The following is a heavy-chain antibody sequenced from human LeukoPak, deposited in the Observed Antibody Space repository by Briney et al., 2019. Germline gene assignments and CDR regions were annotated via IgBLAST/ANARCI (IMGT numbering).Heavy chain of an antibody. CDR2: IYSSGST. CDR1: GGSISSGSYC. V-gene: IGHV4-61*10. Sequence: PSETLSLTCTVSGGSISSGSYCWSWIRQPAGKGLEWIGHIYSSGSTNYNPSLKSRVTISVDTSKNQFSLKLSSVTAADTAVYYCARGYSSGWYYDYYYYMDVWGKGTTVTVSS. J-gene: IGHJ6*03. CDR3: ARGYSSGWYYDYYYYMDV. D-gene: IGHD6-19*01.